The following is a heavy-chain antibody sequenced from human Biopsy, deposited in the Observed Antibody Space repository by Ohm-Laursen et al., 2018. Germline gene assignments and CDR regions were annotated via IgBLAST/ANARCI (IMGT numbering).Heavy chain of an antibody. V-gene: IGHV3-23*01. CDR2: ISGSGSTT. J-gene: IGHJ4*02. CDR3: AKAGRGYIDY. D-gene: IGHD5-18*01. CDR1: GFTFSSYV. Sequence: SLRLSCAASGFTFSSYVMSWVRQAPGKGLEWVSTISGSGSTTYYADSVKGRFTISRDNSKNTLYLQMNSLRVEDTAVYYCAKAGRGYIDYWGQGTLVIVSS.